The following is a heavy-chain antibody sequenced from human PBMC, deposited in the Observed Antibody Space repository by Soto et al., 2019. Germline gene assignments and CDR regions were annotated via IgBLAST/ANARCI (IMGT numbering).Heavy chain of an antibody. D-gene: IGHD3-22*01. CDR3: ARGGYYDSSGFPPGYAFDI. CDR1: GGTISSYY. Sequence: PSETLSLTCTVSGGTISSYYWSWIRQPPGKGLEWIGYIYYSGSTNYNPSLKSRVTISVDTSKRQVSLKLRSVSAADTAVYYCARGGYYDSSGFPPGYAFDIWGRGTMVTVSS. V-gene: IGHV4-59*01. J-gene: IGHJ3*02. CDR2: IYYSGST.